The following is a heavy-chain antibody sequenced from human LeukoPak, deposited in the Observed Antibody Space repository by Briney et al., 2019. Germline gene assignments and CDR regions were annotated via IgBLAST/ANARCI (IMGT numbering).Heavy chain of an antibody. Sequence: GGSLRLSCAASGFTFSDYYMSWIRQAPGKGLEWVSYISSSGSTIHYADSVKGRFTISRDNAKNSLYLQMNSLRAEDTAVYYCVVQIMGPTYYYYYMDVWGKGTTVTVSS. CDR1: GFTFSDYY. CDR3: VVQIMGPTYYYYYMDV. J-gene: IGHJ6*03. D-gene: IGHD3-16*01. CDR2: ISSSGSTI. V-gene: IGHV3-11*04.